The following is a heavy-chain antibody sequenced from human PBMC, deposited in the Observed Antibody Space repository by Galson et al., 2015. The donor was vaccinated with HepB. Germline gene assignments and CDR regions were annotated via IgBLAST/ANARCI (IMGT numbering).Heavy chain of an antibody. Sequence: PALVKPTQTLTLTCTFSGFSLNTNGMCVSWIRQPPGKAPEWLARIDWDDEKFYTTSLKTRLTISKHASKDQVVLTMSNMDPVDTGTYYCARMHSFEGRLYYFDSWGQGALVTVSS. CDR3: ARMHSFEGRLYYFDS. J-gene: IGHJ4*02. CDR1: GFSLNTNGMC. D-gene: IGHD2/OR15-2a*01. V-gene: IGHV2-70*17. CDR2: IDWDDEK.